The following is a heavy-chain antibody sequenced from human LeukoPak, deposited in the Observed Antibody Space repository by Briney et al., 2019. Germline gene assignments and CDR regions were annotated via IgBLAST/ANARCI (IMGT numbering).Heavy chain of an antibody. Sequence: ASVKVSCKASGYTFTGYYIHWVRQAPGQGLEWMGWINPNSGGTNYAQKFQGRVTMTRDTSISTGHMELSRLRSDDTAVYYCARGRGYSRGTFDYWGQGTLVTVSS. V-gene: IGHV1-2*02. CDR3: ARGRGYSRGTFDY. CDR1: GYTFTGYY. CDR2: INPNSGGT. J-gene: IGHJ4*02. D-gene: IGHD5-18*01.